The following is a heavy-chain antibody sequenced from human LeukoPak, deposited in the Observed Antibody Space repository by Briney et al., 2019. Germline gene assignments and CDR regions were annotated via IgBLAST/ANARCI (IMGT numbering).Heavy chain of an antibody. CDR2: INSDGSST. J-gene: IGHJ4*02. CDR1: GFTFSSYW. V-gene: IGHV3-74*01. CDR3: VRRGFGSGWYIGLDY. D-gene: IGHD6-19*01. Sequence: GGSLRLSCAASGFTFSSYWMHWVRQAPGKELVWVSRINSDGSSTSYADSVKGRFTISRDNAKNTLYLQMNSLRAEDTAVYYCVRRGFGSGWYIGLDYWGQGTVVTVSS.